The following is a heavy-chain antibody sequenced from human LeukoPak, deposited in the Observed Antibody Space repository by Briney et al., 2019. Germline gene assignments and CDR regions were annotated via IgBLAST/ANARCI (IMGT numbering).Heavy chain of an antibody. Sequence: ASVSVSCTASGYTFTSDGISWVRQAPGQGLEWMGWFSAYNGNTNYAQKLQGRVTMTTDKSTSTAYMELRGLRADDTVVYYCARDGGGYDSHDAFDIGGQGIMVTVSS. J-gene: IGHJ3*02. CDR3: ARDGGGYDSHDAFDI. CDR2: FSAYNGNT. CDR1: GYTFTSDG. V-gene: IGHV1-18*01. D-gene: IGHD3-22*01.